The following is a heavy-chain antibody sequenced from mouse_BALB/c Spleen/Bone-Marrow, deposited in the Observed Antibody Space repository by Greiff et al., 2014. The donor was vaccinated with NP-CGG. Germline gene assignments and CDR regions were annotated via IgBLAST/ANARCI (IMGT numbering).Heavy chain of an antibody. J-gene: IGHJ2*01. D-gene: IGHD2-2*01. CDR1: GFNIKDTY. Sequence: EVQLQQSGAELVKPGASVKLSCTASGFNIKDTYIHWVKQRPEQGLEWIGRIDPANDNTKYDPKFQGKATITADTSSSTAYLQLSSLTSEDTAVYYCASYVYGYYFDYWGQSTTLTVSS. V-gene: IGHV14-3*02. CDR3: ASYVYGYYFDY. CDR2: IDPANDNT.